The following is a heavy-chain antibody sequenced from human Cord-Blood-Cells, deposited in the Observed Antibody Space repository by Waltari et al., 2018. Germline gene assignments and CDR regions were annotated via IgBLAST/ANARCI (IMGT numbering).Heavy chain of an antibody. V-gene: IGHV4-59*01. D-gene: IGHD2-2*01. CDR3: ARSVVPAAKIDY. CDR1: GGSISSYY. J-gene: IGHJ4*02. Sequence: QVQLQESGPGLVKPSETLSLTCTVSGGSISSYYWSWIRQPPGKGLEWIGYIYYSGSTNYNPSLKSRVTISVDTSKNQFSLKLSSVTAADTAVYYCARSVVPAAKIDYWGQVTLVTVSS. CDR2: IYYSGST.